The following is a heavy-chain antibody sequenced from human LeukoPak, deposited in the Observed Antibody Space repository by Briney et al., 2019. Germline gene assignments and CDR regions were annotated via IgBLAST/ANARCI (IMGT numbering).Heavy chain of an antibody. CDR1: GFTFSDYY. CDR3: ARDYGGGHFDY. CDR2: MYTSGST. Sequence: PGGSLRLSCAASGFTFSDYYMSWIRQPAGKGLEWIGRMYTSGSTNYNPSLKSRVTISVDTSKNQFSLKLSSVTAADTAVYYCARDYGGGHFDYWGQGTLVTVSS. J-gene: IGHJ4*02. D-gene: IGHD4-17*01. V-gene: IGHV4-4*07.